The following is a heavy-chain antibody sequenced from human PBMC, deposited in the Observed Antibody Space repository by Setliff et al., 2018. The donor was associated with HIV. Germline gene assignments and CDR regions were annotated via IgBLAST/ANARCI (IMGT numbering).Heavy chain of an antibody. CDR3: ERDTGVNVAPDGRGYHTFDF. CDR2: NYHRGGT. J-gene: IGHJ3*01. V-gene: IGHV4-38-2*02. D-gene: IGHD2-8*02. Sequence: SETLSLTCSVSGFSINSNSDWWAWIRQPPGKGLEYIGTNYHRGGTFNTPSLKSRVVMSVDTSKNQFSLKLTSVTAADTATYYCERDTGVNVAPDGRGYHTFDFWGRGTMVTVTS. CDR1: GFSINSNSDW.